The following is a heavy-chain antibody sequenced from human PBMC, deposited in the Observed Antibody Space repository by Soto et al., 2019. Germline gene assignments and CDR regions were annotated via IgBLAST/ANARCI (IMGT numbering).Heavy chain of an antibody. CDR3: ARDRVAGTYWFDP. CDR2: IWYDGSNR. D-gene: IGHD6-19*01. V-gene: IGHV3-33*01. Sequence: PGGSLRLSCAASGFTFSSYGMHWVRQAPGKGLEWVAVIWYDGSNRYYADSVKGRFTISRDNSKNTLYLQMNSLRAEDTAVYYCARDRVAGTYWFDPWGQGTLVTVSS. J-gene: IGHJ5*02. CDR1: GFTFSSYG.